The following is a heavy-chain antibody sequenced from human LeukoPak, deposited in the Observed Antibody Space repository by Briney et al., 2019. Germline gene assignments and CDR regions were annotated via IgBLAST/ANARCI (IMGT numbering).Heavy chain of an antibody. D-gene: IGHD3-10*01. CDR1: GYTFTGYY. CDR3: ARENTGSYSVDWFDP. CDR2: INPNSGGT. J-gene: IGHJ5*02. Sequence: SVKVSCKASGYTFTGYYMNWVRQAPGQGLEWMGWINPNSGGTKYAQKFQGRVTMTRDTFISTAYMELSRLRSDDTAVYYWARENTGSYSVDWFDPWGQGTLVTVSS. V-gene: IGHV1-2*02.